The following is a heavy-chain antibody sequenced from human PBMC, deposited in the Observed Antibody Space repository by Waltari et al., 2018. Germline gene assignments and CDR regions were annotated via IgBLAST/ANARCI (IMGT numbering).Heavy chain of an antibody. CDR1: GFIFSNYW. V-gene: IGHV3-7*04. CDR3: AKDNVRRWDY. D-gene: IGHD2-15*01. Sequence: EVQLVESGGGLVQPGGSLRLSCAASGFIFSNYWMSWVRQAPGKGLGGVADIKEDGSAKYYVDSVKGRFTISRDNAKNSLYLQMNSLRAEDTAVYYCAKDNVRRWDYWGQGTLVTVSS. CDR2: IKEDGSAK. J-gene: IGHJ4*02.